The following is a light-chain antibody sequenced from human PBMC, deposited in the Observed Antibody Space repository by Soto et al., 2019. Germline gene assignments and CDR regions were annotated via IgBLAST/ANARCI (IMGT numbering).Light chain of an antibody. Sequence: QSALTQPPSVSGSPGQSVTISCTGTSSDVGSYNRVSWYQQPPGTAPKLMIYEVSTRPSGVPDRFSGSKSGNTASLTISGHQAEDEADYYCSSYTSSSTGVFGGGTKLTVL. CDR3: SSYTSSSTGV. J-gene: IGLJ2*01. CDR1: SSDVGSYNR. CDR2: EVS. V-gene: IGLV2-18*02.